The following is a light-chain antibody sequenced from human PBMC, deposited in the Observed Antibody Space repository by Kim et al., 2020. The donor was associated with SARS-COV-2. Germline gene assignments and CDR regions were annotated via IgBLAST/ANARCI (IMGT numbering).Light chain of an antibody. CDR2: AAS. V-gene: IGKV1-12*01. CDR1: QDVRNW. CDR3: QQANSFPYT. J-gene: IGKJ2*01. Sequence: PSVGDRVTSACRASQDVRNWLAWYQQKPGKAPKLLVYAASTLQSGVPSRFSGSGSGTEFTLTISSLQPEDLGTYYCQQANSFPYTFGQGTKVDIK.